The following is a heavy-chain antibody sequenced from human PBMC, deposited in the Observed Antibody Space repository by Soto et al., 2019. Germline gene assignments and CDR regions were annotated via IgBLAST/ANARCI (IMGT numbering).Heavy chain of an antibody. CDR3: ARGPGCSSTSCYFDY. CDR2: ISYDGSNK. V-gene: IGHV3-30*04. D-gene: IGHD2-2*01. CDR1: GFTFSSYA. J-gene: IGHJ4*02. Sequence: GGSLRLSCAASGFTFSSYAMHWVRQAPGKGLEWVAVISYDGSNKYYADSVKGRFTISRDNSKNTLYLQMNSLRAEDTAVYYCARGPGCSSTSCYFDYWGQGTLVTVSS.